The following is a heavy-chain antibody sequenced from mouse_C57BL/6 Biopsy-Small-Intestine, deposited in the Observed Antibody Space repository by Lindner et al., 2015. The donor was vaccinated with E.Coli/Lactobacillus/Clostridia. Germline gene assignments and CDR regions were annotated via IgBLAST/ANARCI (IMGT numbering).Heavy chain of an antibody. CDR1: GFTFSDYG. V-gene: IGHV5-17*01. Sequence: VQLQESWGGLVKPGGSLKLSCAASGFTFSDYGMHWVRQAPEKGLEWVAYISSGSDTIYYADTVRGRFTISRDNAKNTLFLQMTNLRSEDTAMYYCASPAMDYWGQGTSVTVSS. J-gene: IGHJ4*01. CDR2: ISSGSDTI. CDR3: ASPAMDY.